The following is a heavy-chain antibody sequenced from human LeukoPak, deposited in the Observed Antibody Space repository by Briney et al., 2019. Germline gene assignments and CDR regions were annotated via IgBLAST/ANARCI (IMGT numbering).Heavy chain of an antibody. D-gene: IGHD3-3*01. Sequence: GGSLRLSCAASGFTFSSYSMNWVRQAPGKGLEWVSAISGSGGSTYYADSVKGRFTISRDNSKNTLYLQMNSLRAEDTAVYYCAHDFWSGYYYYYGMDVWGQGTTVTVSS. V-gene: IGHV3-23*01. CDR2: ISGSGGST. J-gene: IGHJ6*02. CDR3: AHDFWSGYYYYYGMDV. CDR1: GFTFSSYS.